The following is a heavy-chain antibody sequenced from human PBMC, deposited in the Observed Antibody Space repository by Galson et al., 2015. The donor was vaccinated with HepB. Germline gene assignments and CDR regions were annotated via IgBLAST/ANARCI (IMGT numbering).Heavy chain of an antibody. CDR2: INHSGST. J-gene: IGHJ6*02. Sequence: SETLSLTCAVYGGSFSGYYWSWIRQPPGKGLEWIGEINHSGSTNYNPSLKSRVTISVDTSKNQFSLKLSSVTAADTAMYYCVRGYGYSYLYGFSYYGMDVWGQGTTVTVSS. CDR3: VRGYGYSYLYGFSYYGMDV. CDR1: GGSFSGYY. D-gene: IGHD5-18*01. V-gene: IGHV4-34*01.